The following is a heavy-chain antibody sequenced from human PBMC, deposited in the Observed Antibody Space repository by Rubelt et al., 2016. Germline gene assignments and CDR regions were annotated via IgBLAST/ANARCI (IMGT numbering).Heavy chain of an antibody. CDR3: ARVALPAVTTAYYYYALDV. Sequence: QVQLVQSGAEVKRPGASVKVSCKASGYPFATYAMHWVRQAPGQRLEWMGWFDVGNGDTKYSINLQRRGTFTRDTSASTAYMELSSLRSEDSAVYYCARVALPAVTTAYYYYALDVWGQGTTVTVSS. D-gene: IGHD4-17*01. V-gene: IGHV1-3*01. J-gene: IGHJ6*02. CDR2: FDVGNGDT. CDR1: GYPFATYA.